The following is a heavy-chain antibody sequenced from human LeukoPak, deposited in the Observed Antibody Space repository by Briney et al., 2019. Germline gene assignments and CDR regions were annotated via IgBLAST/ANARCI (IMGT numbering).Heavy chain of an antibody. V-gene: IGHV3-7*01. CDR2: INQDGSEK. Sequence: GGSLRLSCAVPGSTFSSYWMSWVRQAPGKGLEWMASINQDGSEKYYVDSVKGRFTISRDNAKNSLYLQMNSLRAEDMAVYYCARGVFSFDYWGQGTLVTVSS. D-gene: IGHD6-13*01. J-gene: IGHJ4*02. CDR3: ARGVFSFDY. CDR1: GSTFSSYW.